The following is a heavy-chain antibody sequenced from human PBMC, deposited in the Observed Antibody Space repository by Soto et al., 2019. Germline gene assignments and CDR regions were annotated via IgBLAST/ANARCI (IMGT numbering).Heavy chain of an antibody. CDR3: ARGRCTTSACYWDFDY. CDR2: ILYDGSNK. CDR1: GFTFSNYG. J-gene: IGHJ4*02. V-gene: IGHV3-30*03. Sequence: ESGGGVVQAGRSLRLSCAASGFTFSNYGMHWVRQTPGKGLEWVALILYDGSNKYYADSVKGRFTISRDNAKNSVYLQMNSLRVEDTAVYYCARGRCTTSACYWDFDYWGQGTLVTVSS. D-gene: IGHD2-21*02.